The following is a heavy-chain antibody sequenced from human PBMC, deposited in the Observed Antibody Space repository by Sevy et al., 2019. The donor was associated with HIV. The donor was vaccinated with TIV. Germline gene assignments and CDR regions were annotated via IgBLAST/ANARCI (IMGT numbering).Heavy chain of an antibody. V-gene: IGHV1-2*04. J-gene: IGHJ4*02. D-gene: IGHD4-17*01. CDR3: ARERGSRDNGDCDPLFDD. CDR1: GYTFTGYY. Sequence: ASVKVSCKASGYTFTGYYLHWVRQAPGQGLEWMGWINPNTGGTNYAQKFQGWVTMTRDTSISTAFMELSRLRPDDTALYYCARERGSRDNGDCDPLFDDWGQGTLVTVSS. CDR2: INPNTGGT.